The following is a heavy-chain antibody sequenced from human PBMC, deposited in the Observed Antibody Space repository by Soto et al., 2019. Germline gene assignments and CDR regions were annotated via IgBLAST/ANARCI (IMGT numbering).Heavy chain of an antibody. CDR2: ISGSGGST. CDR1: GFTFSSYA. D-gene: IGHD6-13*01. CDR3: AREYSSSYYFDY. J-gene: IGHJ4*02. V-gene: IGHV3-23*01. Sequence: GESLKISCAASGFTFSSYAMSWVRQAPGKGLEWVSAISGSGGSTYYADSVKGRFTISRDNSKNTLYLQMNSLRAEDTAVYYCAREYSSSYYFDYWGQGTLVTVSS.